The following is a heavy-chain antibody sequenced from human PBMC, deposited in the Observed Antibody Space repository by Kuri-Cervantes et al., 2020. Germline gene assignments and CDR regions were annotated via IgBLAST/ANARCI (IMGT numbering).Heavy chain of an antibody. D-gene: IGHD3-10*01. Sequence: ETLSLTCAASGFTFSNAWMSWVRQAPGKGLEWVANIKQDGSEKYYVDSVKGRFTISRDNAKNSLYLQMNSLRAENTAVYYCAREVDLLWFGERPYYYYYYGMDVWGQGTTVTVSS. J-gene: IGHJ6*02. CDR1: GFTFSNAW. V-gene: IGHV3-7*01. CDR3: AREVDLLWFGERPYYYYYYGMDV. CDR2: IKQDGSEK.